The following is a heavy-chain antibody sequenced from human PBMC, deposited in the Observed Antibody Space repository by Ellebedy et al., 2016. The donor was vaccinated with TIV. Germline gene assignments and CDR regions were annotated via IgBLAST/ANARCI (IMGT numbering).Heavy chain of an antibody. V-gene: IGHV4-39*01. CDR3: ARWSITMIVGWDY. Sequence: WVRQAPGKGLEWIGSIYYSGSTYYNPSLKSRVTISVDTSKNQFSLKLSSVTAADTAVYYCARWSITMIVGWDYWGQGTLVTVSS. J-gene: IGHJ4*02. D-gene: IGHD3-22*01. CDR2: IYYSGST.